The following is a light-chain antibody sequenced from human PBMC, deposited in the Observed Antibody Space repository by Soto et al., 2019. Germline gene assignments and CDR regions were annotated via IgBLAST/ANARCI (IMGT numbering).Light chain of an antibody. CDR3: QQYNSYSAT. J-gene: IGKJ1*01. CDR2: AAS. CDR1: QSIRRW. V-gene: IGKV1-5*01. Sequence: IQMTQSPSSLSASVGDRVTITCRASQSIRRWLAWYQHKPGKAPQGLIPAASPSQSGVPSRCSGSGPGAEFTLLITSRQPEDFASDYYQQYNSYSATFGQGNKVEL.